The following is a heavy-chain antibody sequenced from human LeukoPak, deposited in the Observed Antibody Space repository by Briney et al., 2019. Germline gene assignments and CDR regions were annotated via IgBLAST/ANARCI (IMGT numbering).Heavy chain of an antibody. Sequence: GXXLRLSCAASGFTFDDYGMSWVRQAPGKGLEWVSGINWNGGSTVYADSVKGRFTISREKDKNSLYLQMNSLRAEDTALYYCARAGTSSTSHYYYYYMDVWGKGTTVTVSS. CDR3: ARAGTSSTSHYYYYYMDV. CDR2: INWNGGST. J-gene: IGHJ6*03. D-gene: IGHD2-2*01. CDR1: GFTFDDYG. V-gene: IGHV3-20*04.